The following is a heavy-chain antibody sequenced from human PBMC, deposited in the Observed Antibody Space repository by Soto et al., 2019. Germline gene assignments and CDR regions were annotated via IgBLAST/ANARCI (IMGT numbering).Heavy chain of an antibody. CDR1: GGTFSSYA. J-gene: IGHJ4*02. CDR2: IIPIFGTA. D-gene: IGHD3-10*01. CDR3: ARARYYYGSLDY. Sequence: GASVKVSCKASGGTFSSYAISWVRQAPGQGLEWMGGIIPIFGTANYAQKLQGRVTMTTDTSTSTAYMELSSLRSEDTAVYYCARARYYYGSLDYWGQGTLVTVSS. V-gene: IGHV1-69*05.